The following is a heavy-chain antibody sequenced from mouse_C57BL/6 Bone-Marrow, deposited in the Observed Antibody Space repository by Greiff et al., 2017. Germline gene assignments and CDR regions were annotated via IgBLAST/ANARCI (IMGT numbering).Heavy chain of an antibody. V-gene: IGHV1-55*01. CDR1: GYTFTSYW. CDR3: ARSGPLGGGFDY. J-gene: IGHJ2*01. D-gene: IGHD4-1*01. CDR2: IYPTSGRT. Sequence: VQLQQPGAELVKPGASVKMSCKASGYTFTSYWITWVKQRPGQGLEWIGDIYPTSGRTNYNEKFKSKAILTVDTSSNTAYMQLSSLTSEDSAVFYGARSGPLGGGFDYWGQGTTLTVSS.